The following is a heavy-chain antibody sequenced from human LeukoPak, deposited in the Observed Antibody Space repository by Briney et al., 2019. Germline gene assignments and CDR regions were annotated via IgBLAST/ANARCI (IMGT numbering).Heavy chain of an antibody. V-gene: IGHV4-34*01. CDR1: GGSFSGYY. Sequence: SETLSLTCAVYGGSFSGYYWSWIRQPPGKGLEWIGEINHSGSTNYNPSLKSRVTISVDTSKNQFSLKLSSVTAADTAVYYCASLAFKGYWGQGTLVTVSS. CDR2: INHSGST. CDR3: ASLAFKGY. J-gene: IGHJ4*02.